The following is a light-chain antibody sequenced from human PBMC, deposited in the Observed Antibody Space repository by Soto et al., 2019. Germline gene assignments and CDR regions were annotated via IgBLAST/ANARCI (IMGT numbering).Light chain of an antibody. J-gene: IGLJ3*02. CDR3: RAWDDPLNGWV. CDR1: TSKIGSNT. V-gene: IGLV1-44*01. CDR2: SNN. Sequence: QSVLTQPPSASGTPGQTVTISCSGGTSKIGSNTINWYQHLPGMAPKLLIYSNNQRPSGVPDRFSGSKSGTSASRAISRLQSEDEADFYCRAWDDPLNGWVFGGGTKVTAL.